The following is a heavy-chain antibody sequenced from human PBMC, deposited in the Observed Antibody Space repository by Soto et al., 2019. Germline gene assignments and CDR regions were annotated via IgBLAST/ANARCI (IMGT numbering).Heavy chain of an antibody. D-gene: IGHD3-22*01. J-gene: IGHJ4*02. CDR1: GFTFSSHT. V-gene: IGHV3-30-3*01. CDR3: AREGGVGGYALDY. Sequence: QVQVAESGGGVVQPGRSLRLSCVASGFTFSSHTMHWVRQAPGKGLEWVAAVYYDGSNEFYADSAKGRFTISRDDSKNTLFLQMSRLRTEDTAVYYGAREGGVGGYALDYWGLGTLVTVSS. CDR2: VYYDGSNE.